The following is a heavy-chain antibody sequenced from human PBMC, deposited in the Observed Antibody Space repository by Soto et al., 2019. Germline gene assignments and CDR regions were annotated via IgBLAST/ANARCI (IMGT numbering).Heavy chain of an antibody. Sequence: PSETLSLTCSVSGGSISSSSYYWGWVRQPPGKGLEWIGSMHYSGKSDFNPSLQSRVTISVDTSKNQFSLKLSSVTAADTAVYYCASFYGAYVSYWGQGTPVTVSS. V-gene: IGHV4-39*01. CDR3: ASFYGAYVSY. D-gene: IGHD4-17*01. J-gene: IGHJ4*02. CDR2: MHYSGKS. CDR1: GGSISSSSYY.